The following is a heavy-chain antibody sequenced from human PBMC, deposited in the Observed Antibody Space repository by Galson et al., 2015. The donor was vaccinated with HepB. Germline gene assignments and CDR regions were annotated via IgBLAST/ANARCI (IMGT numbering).Heavy chain of an antibody. CDR1: GFPFCSYS. D-gene: IGHD3-10*01. V-gene: IGHV3-21*01. CDR2: ISSSSSYI. CDR3: ARDALLWFGEFAFVGDP. J-gene: IGHJ5*02. Sequence: LRLSCAASGFPFCSYSMNWVRQAPGKGLEWVSSISSSSSYIYYADSVKGRFTISRDNAKNSLYLQMNSLRAEDTAVYYCARDALLWFGEFAFVGDPWGQGTLVTVSS.